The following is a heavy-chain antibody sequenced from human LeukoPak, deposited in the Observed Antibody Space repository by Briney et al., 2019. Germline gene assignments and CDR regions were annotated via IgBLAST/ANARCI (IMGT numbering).Heavy chain of an antibody. Sequence: SETLSLTYTVSGGSIFSSGSYWTWIRQHPGKGLELIGYIYYSGNTYYNPSLKSRVIMSLDSSKNQFSLMLSSVTAADTAVYYCARGGNSLLHSSGYYFDHWGQGTLVTVSS. CDR2: IYYSGNT. D-gene: IGHD3-22*01. J-gene: IGHJ4*02. CDR1: GGSIFSSGSY. CDR3: ARGGNSLLHSSGYYFDH. V-gene: IGHV4-31*03.